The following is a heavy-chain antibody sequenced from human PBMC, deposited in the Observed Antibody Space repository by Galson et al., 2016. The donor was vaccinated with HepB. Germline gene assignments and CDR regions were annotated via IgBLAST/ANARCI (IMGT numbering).Heavy chain of an antibody. Sequence: CAISGDSVSNDNAAWNWIRQSPSRGLEWLGRTFYRSKWQTDYAVSVASRITINSDPSRNQFSLQLKSVTPEDTAVYYCARVWMLGRGLNLWGQGTAVTVSS. CDR1: GDSVSNDNAA. D-gene: IGHD3-3*01. J-gene: IGHJ6*01. CDR3: ARVWMLGRGLNL. CDR2: TFYRSKWQT. V-gene: IGHV6-1*01.